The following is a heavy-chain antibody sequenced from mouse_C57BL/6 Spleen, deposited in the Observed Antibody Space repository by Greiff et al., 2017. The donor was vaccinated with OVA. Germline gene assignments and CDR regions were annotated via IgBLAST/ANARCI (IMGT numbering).Heavy chain of an antibody. CDR3: ARQLGGGLDY. D-gene: IGHD3-1*01. CDR1: GFTFSDYG. CDR2: ISSGSSTI. Sequence: VQLKESGGGLVKPGGSLKLSCAASGFTFSDYGMHWVRQAPEKGLEWVAYISSGSSTIYYADTVKGRFTISRDNAKNTLFLQMTSLRSEDTAMYYCARQLGGGLDYWGQGTTLTVSS. V-gene: IGHV5-17*01. J-gene: IGHJ2*01.